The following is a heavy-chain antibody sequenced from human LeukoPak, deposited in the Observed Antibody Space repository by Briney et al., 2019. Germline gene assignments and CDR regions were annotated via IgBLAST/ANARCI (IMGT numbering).Heavy chain of an antibody. Sequence: GASVKVSCKASGYTFINYDINWVRQATGQGLEWMGWVSPNSGNTVYAQKFQGRLTITRNTSISTAYMELSNLRSEDTAVYYCGLDIMTGLDAFDMWGQGTMVTVSS. CDR2: VSPNSGNT. D-gene: IGHD3-9*01. CDR1: GYTFINYD. V-gene: IGHV1-8*03. CDR3: GLDIMTGLDAFDM. J-gene: IGHJ3*02.